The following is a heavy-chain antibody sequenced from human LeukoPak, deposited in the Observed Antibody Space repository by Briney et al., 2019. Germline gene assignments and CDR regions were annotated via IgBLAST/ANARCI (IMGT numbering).Heavy chain of an antibody. V-gene: IGHV3-48*03. CDR2: ISSSASTI. CDR3: ARGRTSGYAGTFDY. CDR1: GFTFSSYE. D-gene: IGHD3-22*01. Sequence: PGGSLRLSCAASGFTFSSYEMNWVRQAPGKGLEWVSYISSSASTIYYADSVKGRFTTSRDNAKNSLYLQMNSLRAEDTAVYYCARGRTSGYAGTFDYWGQGTLVTVSS. J-gene: IGHJ4*02.